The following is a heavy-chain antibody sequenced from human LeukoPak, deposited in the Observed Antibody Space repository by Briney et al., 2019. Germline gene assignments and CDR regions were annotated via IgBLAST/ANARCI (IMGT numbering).Heavy chain of an antibody. V-gene: IGHV3-7*05. CDR1: GFNFRGYW. Sequence: HPGGSLRLSCAASGFNFRGYWMKWVRQAPGKGLEWVANIKEDGSKKYYVDSVKGRFTISRDNAENSLYLQMNSLRVEDTAVYYCARGSAWERGSYDYWGQGTLVTVSS. CDR2: IKEDGSKK. D-gene: IGHD1-26*01. CDR3: ARGSAWERGSYDY. J-gene: IGHJ4*02.